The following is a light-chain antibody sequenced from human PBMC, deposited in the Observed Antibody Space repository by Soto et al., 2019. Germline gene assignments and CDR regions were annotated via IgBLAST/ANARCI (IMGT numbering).Light chain of an antibody. V-gene: IGKV3-20*01. Sequence: EIVLTQSPGTLSLSPGERATLSCRASQSVSSAYLAWYQHKPGQAPRLLIYGASNRATGIPDRFSGSGSGTDFTLTISRLEPEDFAVYFCQQYGRSPPFTFGQGNKVEIK. CDR2: GAS. CDR1: QSVSSAY. CDR3: QQYGRSPPFT. J-gene: IGKJ2*01.